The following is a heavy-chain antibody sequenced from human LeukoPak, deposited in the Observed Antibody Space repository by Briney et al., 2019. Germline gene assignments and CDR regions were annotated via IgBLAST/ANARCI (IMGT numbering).Heavy chain of an antibody. D-gene: IGHD3-10*01. Sequence: GSLRLPCAASGFIFDDYGMSWVRQAPGKGLEWVSGINWNGGSTGYAGSVKGRFTISRDNAKNSLYLQMNSLRAEDTALYYCARVVLWFGELDDPDAFDIWGQGTMVTVSS. J-gene: IGHJ3*02. CDR1: GFIFDDYG. V-gene: IGHV3-20*04. CDR2: INWNGGST. CDR3: ARVVLWFGELDDPDAFDI.